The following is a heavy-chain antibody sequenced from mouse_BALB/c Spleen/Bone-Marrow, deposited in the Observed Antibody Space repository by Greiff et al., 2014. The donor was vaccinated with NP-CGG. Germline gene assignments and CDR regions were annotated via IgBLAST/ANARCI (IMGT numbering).Heavy chain of an antibody. CDR2: IWGGGST. Sequence: VKLVESGPGLVQPSQSLSITCTVSGFSLTSYGVHWVRQSPGKGLEWLGVIWGGGSTDYNAAFISRLSISKDNSKSQIFFKMNSLQANDTAIYYCSRNSGGFAYWGQGTLVTVSA. J-gene: IGHJ3*01. CDR3: SRNSGGFAY. CDR1: GFSLTSYG. V-gene: IGHV2-2*02.